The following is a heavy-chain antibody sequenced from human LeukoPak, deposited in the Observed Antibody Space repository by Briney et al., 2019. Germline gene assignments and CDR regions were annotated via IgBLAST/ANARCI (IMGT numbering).Heavy chain of an antibody. CDR2: IYYSGST. D-gene: IGHD6-19*01. V-gene: IGHV4-59*01. CDR1: GGSISSYY. Sequence: PSETLSLTCTVSGGSISSYYWSWIRQPPGKGLEWIGYIYYSGSTNYNPSLKSRVTISVDTSKNQFSLKLSSVTAADTAVYYCAFHSSGWYPLFDYWGQGTLATVSS. CDR3: AFHSSGWYPLFDY. J-gene: IGHJ4*02.